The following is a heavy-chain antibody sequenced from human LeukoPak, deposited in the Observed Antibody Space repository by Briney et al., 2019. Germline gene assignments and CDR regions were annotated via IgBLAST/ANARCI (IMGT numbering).Heavy chain of an antibody. CDR1: GYTFTVYY. J-gene: IGHJ4*02. CDR2: INPNSGGT. V-gene: IGHV1-2*02. CDR3: ARDFGYCSSTSCYAWYYFDY. Sequence: ASVKVSCKASGYTFTVYYMHWVRQAPGQGLEWMGWINPNSGGTNYAQKFQGRVTMTRDTSISTAYMELSRLRSDDTAVYYCARDFGYCSSTSCYAWYYFDYWGQGTLVTVSS. D-gene: IGHD2-2*01.